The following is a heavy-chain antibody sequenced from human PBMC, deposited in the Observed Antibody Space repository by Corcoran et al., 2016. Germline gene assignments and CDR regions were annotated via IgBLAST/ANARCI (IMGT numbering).Heavy chain of an antibody. J-gene: IGHJ4*02. V-gene: IGHV4-34*01. CDR3: ATKYSSSSPFDY. Sequence: QVQLQQWGAGLLKPSETLSLTCAVYGGSFSGYYWSWIRQPPGKGLEWIGEINHSGSTNYNPSLKSRVTISVDTSKNQFSLKLSSVTAADTAVYYCATKYSSSSPFDYWGQGTLVTVSS. D-gene: IGHD6-6*01. CDR2: INHSGST. CDR1: GGSFSGYY.